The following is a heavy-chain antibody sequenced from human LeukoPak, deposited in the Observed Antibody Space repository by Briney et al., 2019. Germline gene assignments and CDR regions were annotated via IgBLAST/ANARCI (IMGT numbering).Heavy chain of an antibody. CDR1: GFTFSDYY. J-gene: IGHJ4*02. D-gene: IGHD6-13*01. Sequence: GGSLRLSCAASGFTFSDYYMTWIRQAPGKGLECASYLSGSSHYTYYPDSVKGRFTISRDNAKKTLFLQMNSLRAEDTAVYYCARDSIGASGDFDYWGQGTLVTVSS. CDR2: LSGSSHYT. CDR3: ARDSIGASGDFDY. V-gene: IGHV3-11*06.